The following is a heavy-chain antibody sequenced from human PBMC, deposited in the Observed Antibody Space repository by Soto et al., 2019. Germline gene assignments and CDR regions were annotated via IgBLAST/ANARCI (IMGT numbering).Heavy chain of an antibody. V-gene: IGHV4-34*01. D-gene: IGHD3-16*01. CDR2: INHSGST. J-gene: IGHJ4*02. CDR1: GGSFSGYY. Sequence: QVQLQQWGAGLLKPSETLSLTCAVYGGSFSGYYWSWIRQPPGKGLEWIGEINHSGSTNYNPSLKSRVTISVDTSKNQFSLKLGSVTAADTAVYYCARGKVDKDYIWGSYPTTKGYYFDYWGQGTLVTVSS. CDR3: ARGKVDKDYIWGSYPTTKGYYFDY.